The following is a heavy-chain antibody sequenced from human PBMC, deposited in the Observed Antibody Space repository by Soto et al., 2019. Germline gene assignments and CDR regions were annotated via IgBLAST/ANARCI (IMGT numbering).Heavy chain of an antibody. CDR3: ARPPLYSPMDV. CDR1: GFTFSSYC. J-gene: IGHJ6*03. V-gene: IGHV3-7*01. D-gene: IGHD3-10*01. Sequence: GGSLRLSCAASGFTFSSYCMSWVRQAPGKGLEWVATIKQDGREKYYVDSVKGRFTISRDNAKNTLYLQMNSLRAEDTAVYYCARPPLYSPMDVWGKGTTVTVSS. CDR2: IKQDGREK.